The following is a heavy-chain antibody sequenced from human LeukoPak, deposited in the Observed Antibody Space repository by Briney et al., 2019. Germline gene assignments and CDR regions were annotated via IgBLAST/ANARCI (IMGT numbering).Heavy chain of an antibody. D-gene: IGHD2-2*01. J-gene: IGHJ4*02. CDR2: INPNSGGT. Sequence: GASVKVSCKASGYTFTGYYMHWVRQAPGQGLEGMGWINPNSGGTNYAQKLQGWVTMTRDTSISTAYMELSRLRSDDTAVYYCARAPDIVVVRDPYYFDYWGQGTLVTVSS. CDR3: ARAPDIVVVRDPYYFDY. V-gene: IGHV1-2*04. CDR1: GYTFTGYY.